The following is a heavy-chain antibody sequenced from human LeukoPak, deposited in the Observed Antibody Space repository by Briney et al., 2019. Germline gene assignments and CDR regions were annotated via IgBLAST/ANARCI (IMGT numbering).Heavy chain of an antibody. V-gene: IGHV4-4*07. CDR1: GGSISSYY. Sequence: SETLSLTCSVSGGSISSYYLSWIRQPAGRGLEWIGRISDSGSTNYNPSLRSRVTMSVDTSKNQLSLKLTSVTAADTAVYYCASGSGWQGDYWGQGILVTVSS. CDR2: ISDSGST. D-gene: IGHD6-19*01. J-gene: IGHJ4*02. CDR3: ASGSGWQGDY.